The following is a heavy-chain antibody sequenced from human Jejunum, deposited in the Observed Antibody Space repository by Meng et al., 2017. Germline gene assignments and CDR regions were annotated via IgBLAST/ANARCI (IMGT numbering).Heavy chain of an antibody. J-gene: IGHJ4*02. CDR3: AKDSISAGVFYFDF. V-gene: IGHV3-23*01. CDR2: ISGDTYGV. Sequence: GGSLRLSCAASGFTFSEFAMIWVRQAPGKGLEWVAAISGDTYGVHYADSVRGRFAISRDNSKNTLYLQLNDLRAEDTAVYYCAKDSISAGVFYFDFWGQGTLVTVSS. CDR1: GFTFSEFA. D-gene: IGHD2-21*01.